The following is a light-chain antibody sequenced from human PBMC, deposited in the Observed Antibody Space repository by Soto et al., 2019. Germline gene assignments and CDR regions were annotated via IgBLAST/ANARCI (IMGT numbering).Light chain of an antibody. CDR3: QQYGSSPLFT. Sequence: EIVLTQSPGTLSLSPGERATLSCRASQSVSSSYLAWYQQKPGQAPRLLIYGASSMATVIPDRFSCSGSGTDFPLTISRLEPEDFAVSYCQQYGSSPLFTFGPGTKVDIK. CDR2: GAS. V-gene: IGKV3-20*01. J-gene: IGKJ3*01. CDR1: QSVSSSY.